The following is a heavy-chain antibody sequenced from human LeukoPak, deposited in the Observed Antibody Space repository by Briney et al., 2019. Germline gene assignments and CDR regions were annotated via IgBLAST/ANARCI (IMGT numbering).Heavy chain of an antibody. V-gene: IGHV3-21*01. CDR1: GFTFSTYN. CDR3: ARDRRIAARGYDAFDI. Sequence: ESGGSLRLSCAASGFTFSTYNMNWVRQAPGKGLEWVSSISGSSSYIYYADSVKGRFSISRDNAKNSLYLQMNSLRAEDTAVYYCARDRRIAARGYDAFDIWGQGTMVTVSS. J-gene: IGHJ3*02. CDR2: ISGSSSYI. D-gene: IGHD6-6*01.